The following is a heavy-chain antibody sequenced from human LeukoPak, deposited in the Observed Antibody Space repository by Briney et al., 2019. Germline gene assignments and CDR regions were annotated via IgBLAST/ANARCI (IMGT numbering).Heavy chain of an antibody. CDR3: ARGGAGVAARYFEH. V-gene: IGHV1-69*13. J-gene: IGHJ4*02. CDR2: IIPTFGAA. Sequence: GASVKVSCKASGGTFGTSGITWVRQVPGQGLEWMGGIIPTFGAANNAQNFQVRVTFTADESTSTAYMELSSLRFEDTAVYYCARGGAGVAARYFEHWGQGTLVTVSS. CDR1: GGTFGTSG. D-gene: IGHD6-6*01.